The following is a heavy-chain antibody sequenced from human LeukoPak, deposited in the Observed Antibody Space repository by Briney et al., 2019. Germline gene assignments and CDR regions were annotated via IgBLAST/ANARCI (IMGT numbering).Heavy chain of an antibody. Sequence: ASVKVSCKASGYTFTGYYMHWVRQAPGQGLEWMGWINPNSGGTNYAQKFQGRVTMTRDTSISTAYMELSRLRSDDTAVYYCARDLSNPYSVPAAIGSFVYWGQGTLVTVSS. J-gene: IGHJ4*02. CDR2: INPNSGGT. CDR3: ARDLSNPYSVPAAIGSFVY. D-gene: IGHD2-2*02. CDR1: GYTFTGYY. V-gene: IGHV1-2*02.